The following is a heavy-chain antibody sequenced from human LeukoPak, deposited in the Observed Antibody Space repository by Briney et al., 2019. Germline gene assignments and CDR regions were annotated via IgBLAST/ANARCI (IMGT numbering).Heavy chain of an antibody. Sequence: GGSLRLSCVGSGFSFSRYNMNWVRQAPGKGLEWVGFIRSKIYGGTPEYAASVKGRFTISRDDSKGVAYLQMNSLKTEDTAVYYCTRDQTPYYWGQGTLVTVSS. J-gene: IGHJ4*02. CDR3: TRDQTPYY. V-gene: IGHV3-49*04. CDR1: GFSFSRYN. CDR2: IRSKIYGGTP.